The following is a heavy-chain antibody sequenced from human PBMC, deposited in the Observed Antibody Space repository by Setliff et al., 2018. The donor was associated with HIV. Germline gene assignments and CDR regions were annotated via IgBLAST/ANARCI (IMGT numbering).Heavy chain of an antibody. CDR3: ARVPVPGANWFDP. CDR2: VSQSGST. J-gene: IGHJ5*02. D-gene: IGHD3-10*01. CDR1: GVSINRTDHY. Sequence: SETLSLTCSVSGVSINRTDHYWGWIRQSPGKSLEWIGSVSQSGSTYYNPSLKSRITISVDRSKNLFSLKLISVTAADQGVYYCARVPVPGANWFDPWGLGTLVTVS. V-gene: IGHV4-39*01.